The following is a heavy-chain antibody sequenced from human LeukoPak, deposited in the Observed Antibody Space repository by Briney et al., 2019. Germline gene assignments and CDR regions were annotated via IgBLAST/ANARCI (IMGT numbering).Heavy chain of an antibody. D-gene: IGHD6-19*01. CDR1: GFTFSSYW. J-gene: IGHJ3*02. CDR2: INSDGSIT. CDR3: ARAYSSGSGVETFDI. Sequence: GGSLRLSCAASGFTFSSYWMHWVRQAPEKGLVWVSRINSDGSITIYADSVKGRFSVSRDNSENRLYLQMNGLRAEDTAVYYCARAYSSGSGVETFDIWGQGTMVTVSS. V-gene: IGHV3-74*01.